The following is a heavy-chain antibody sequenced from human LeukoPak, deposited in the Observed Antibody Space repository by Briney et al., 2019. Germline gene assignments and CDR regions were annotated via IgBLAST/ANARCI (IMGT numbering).Heavy chain of an antibody. CDR3: ARDEGGYSYGYN. CDR2: IYSCGST. V-gene: IGHV3-53*01. J-gene: IGHJ4*02. D-gene: IGHD5-18*01. CDR1: GFPVSSKY. Sequence: GGSLRLSCAASGFPVSSKYMRWVGQAPGKGLAWVSVIYSCGSTYHVDSVQGRFTISRDNSKNTQYLQMNSLRAEDTAVYYCARDEGGYSYGYNWGQGTLVTVSS.